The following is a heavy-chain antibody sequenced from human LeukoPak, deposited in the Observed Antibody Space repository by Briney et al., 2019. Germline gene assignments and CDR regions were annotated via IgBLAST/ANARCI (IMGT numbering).Heavy chain of an antibody. V-gene: IGHV1-8*01. CDR2: MNPKTGDA. CDR3: ATEGVGVNSSLHSVLFYMDV. CDR1: GYTFTSFD. D-gene: IGHD3-3*01. J-gene: IGHJ6*03. Sequence: ASVRVSCKASGYTFTSFDMNWVRQAPGQGLEWMGWMNPKTGDAAYAEKFLGRVTMTRNTSISTAFMELNSLTYDDTAVYYCATEGVGVNSSLHSVLFYMDVWGQGTTVIVSS.